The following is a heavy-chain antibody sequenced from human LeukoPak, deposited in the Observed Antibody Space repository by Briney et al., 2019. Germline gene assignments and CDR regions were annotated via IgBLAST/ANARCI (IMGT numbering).Heavy chain of an antibody. V-gene: IGHV3-74*01. Sequence: GRSLRVSCAASGFTFSSHWMQWVRQAPGKGLVWVSRINSDGSDTNYADSVKGRFTISRDNAKNTVYLQMNSLRVEDTAVYYCARGSHHFDSWGQGTLVTVSS. CDR1: GFTFSSHW. CDR2: INSDGSDT. J-gene: IGHJ5*01. CDR3: ARGSHHFDS.